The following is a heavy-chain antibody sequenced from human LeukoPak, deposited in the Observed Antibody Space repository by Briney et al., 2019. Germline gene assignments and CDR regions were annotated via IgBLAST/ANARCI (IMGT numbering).Heavy chain of an antibody. Sequence: GASXKVSCKASGYTFTSYDINWVRQATGQGLEWMGWMNPNSGNTAYAQKFQGRVTMTRHTSISPAYMELSSLRSEDTAVYYCARAGLRLRGTAMYGYWGQGTLVTVSS. D-gene: IGHD5-18*01. CDR2: MNPNSGNT. J-gene: IGHJ4*02. V-gene: IGHV1-8*01. CDR3: ARAGLRLRGTAMYGY. CDR1: GYTFTSYD.